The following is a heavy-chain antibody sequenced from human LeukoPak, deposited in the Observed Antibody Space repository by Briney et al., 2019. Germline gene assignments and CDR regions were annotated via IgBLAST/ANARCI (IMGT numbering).Heavy chain of an antibody. CDR3: ARDQVARYDFWSGYPDY. CDR2: IIPILGIA. V-gene: IGHV1-69*04. D-gene: IGHD3-3*01. CDR1: GGTFSSYA. J-gene: IGHJ4*02. Sequence: SVKVSCKASGGTFSSYAISWVRQAPGQGLEWMGRIIPILGIANYAQKFQGRVTITADKSTSTAYMALSSLSSEYTAVYYCARDQVARYDFWSGYPDYWGQGTLVTVSS.